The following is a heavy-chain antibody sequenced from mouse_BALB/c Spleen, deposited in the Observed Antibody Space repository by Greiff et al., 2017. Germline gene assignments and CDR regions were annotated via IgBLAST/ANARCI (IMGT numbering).Heavy chain of an antibody. CDR1: GFTFSSYT. V-gene: IGHV5-12-2*01. Sequence: EVKLVESGGGLVQPGGSLKLSCAASGFTFSSYTMSWVRQTPEKRLEWVAYISNGGGSTYYPDTVKGRFTISRDNAKNTLYLQMSSLRSEDTAMYYCARHGEGVDYWGQGTSVTVSS. CDR3: ARHGEGVDY. J-gene: IGHJ4*01. CDR2: ISNGGGST.